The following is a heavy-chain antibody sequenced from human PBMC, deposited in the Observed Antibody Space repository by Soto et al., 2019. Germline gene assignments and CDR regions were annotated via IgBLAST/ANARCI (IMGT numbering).Heavy chain of an antibody. CDR3: AHSGGYYYGSGSYIWYFDL. V-gene: IGHV2-5*02. J-gene: IGHJ2*01. Sequence: QITLKESGPTLVKPTQTLTLTCTFSGFSLSTSGVGVGWIRQPPGKALEWLALIYWDDDKRYSPSLKSRLTITKDTSKNQVVLTMTNMDPVDTATYYCAHSGGYYYGSGSYIWYFDLWGRGTLVTVSS. D-gene: IGHD3-10*01. CDR1: GFSLSTSGVG. CDR2: IYWDDDK.